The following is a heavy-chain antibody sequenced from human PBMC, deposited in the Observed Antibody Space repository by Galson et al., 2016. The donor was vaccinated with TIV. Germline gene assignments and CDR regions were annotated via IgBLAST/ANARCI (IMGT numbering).Heavy chain of an antibody. D-gene: IGHD5-18*01. Sequence: SLRLSCAASGFIVDDNYMTWIRQAPGKGLEWVSVIYGDGRTYYTDSVRGRFTISRDSSKNTLYLQTNSLRVEDTAVYYCARVKGDGEYSYGAFEFWGQGTQVTVSS. CDR1: GFIVDDNY. J-gene: IGHJ4*02. V-gene: IGHV3-66*01. CDR3: ARVKGDGEYSYGAFEF. CDR2: IYGDGRT.